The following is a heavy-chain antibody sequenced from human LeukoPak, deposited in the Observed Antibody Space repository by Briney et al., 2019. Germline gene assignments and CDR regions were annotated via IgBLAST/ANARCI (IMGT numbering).Heavy chain of an antibody. CDR1: GYTFTSFG. J-gene: IGHJ3*02. CDR3: ARDRLDRTTICADSFDI. CDR2: ISAYNAKI. Sequence: GSSVKVSCKASGYTFTSFGINWVRQAPGQGLEWMGWISAYNAKINYAQKVQGRVTMTTDTSTNTAYMELRSLRSDDTAVYYCARDRLDRTTICADSFDIWGQGTMVTVSS. D-gene: IGHD2-2*01. V-gene: IGHV1-18*01.